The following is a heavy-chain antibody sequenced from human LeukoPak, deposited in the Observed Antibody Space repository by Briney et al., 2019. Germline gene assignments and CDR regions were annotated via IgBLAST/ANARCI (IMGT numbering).Heavy chain of an antibody. V-gene: IGHV3-30*03. CDR1: GFTFSSYG. Sequence: PGGSLRLSCAASGFTFSSYGMHWVRQAPGKGLEWVAVISYDGSNKYYADSVKGRFTISRDNSKNTLYLQMNSLRAEDTAVYYCAIDVRVDVWGQGTTVTVSS. CDR2: ISYDGSNK. J-gene: IGHJ6*02. CDR3: AIDVRVDV.